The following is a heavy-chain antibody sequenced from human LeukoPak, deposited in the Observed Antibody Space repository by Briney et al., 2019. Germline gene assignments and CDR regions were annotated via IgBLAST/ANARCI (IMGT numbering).Heavy chain of an antibody. Sequence: GGSLRPSCAASGFTFSTYGIHWVRQAPGKGLEWVAVISSDGNNEYYAGSVKGRFTISRDNSKNTVYLQMQSLRAEDAAVYYCVKDLGGVGATFHYWGQGTLVTVSS. D-gene: IGHD1-26*01. J-gene: IGHJ4*02. CDR1: GFTFSTYG. CDR2: ISSDGNNE. CDR3: VKDLGGVGATFHY. V-gene: IGHV3-30*18.